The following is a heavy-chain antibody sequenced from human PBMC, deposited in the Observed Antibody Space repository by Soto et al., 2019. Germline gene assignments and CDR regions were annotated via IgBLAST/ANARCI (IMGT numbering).Heavy chain of an antibody. CDR1: GGSISVYY. J-gene: IGHJ4*02. CDR3: ARGVGSSPPRH. Sequence: QVQLQESGPGQVKPSETLSLTCTISGGSISVYYWSWVRQPPGHELEWIGYIYASGSPYYNHSLRSRVTISADTSKNQSSLKLTSPTAADTAVYYCARGVGSSPPRHWGRGTLVTVSS. D-gene: IGHD1-26*01. V-gene: IGHV4-59*01. CDR2: IYASGSP.